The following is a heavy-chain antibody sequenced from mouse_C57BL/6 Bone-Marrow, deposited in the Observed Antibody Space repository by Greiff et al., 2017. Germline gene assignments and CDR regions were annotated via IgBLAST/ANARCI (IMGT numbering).Heavy chain of an antibody. Sequence: EVQVVESGGGLVQPGGSLKLSCAASGFTFSDYGMAWVRQAPRKGPEWVAFISNLAYSIYYADTVTGRFTISRENAKNTLYLEMSSLRSEDTAMYYCARHWPLRFYDMDDWGQGTSVTVSS. V-gene: IGHV5-15*01. CDR2: ISNLAYSI. CDR3: ARHWPLRFYDMDD. CDR1: GFTFSDYG. D-gene: IGHD1-1*01. J-gene: IGHJ4*01.